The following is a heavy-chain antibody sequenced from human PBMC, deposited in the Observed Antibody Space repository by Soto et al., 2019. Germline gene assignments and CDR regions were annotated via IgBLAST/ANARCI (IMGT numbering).Heavy chain of an antibody. J-gene: IGHJ5*02. V-gene: IGHV4-4*02. CDR1: GGSISSSNW. D-gene: IGHD6-13*01. CDR2: IYHSGST. Sequence: QVQLQESGPGLVKPSGTLSLTCAVSGGSISSSNWWSWVRQPPGKGLEWIGEIYHSGSTNYNPSLKGRVTISVDKSKNQFSLKLSSVTAADTAVYYCARDLEQQLVATEGRFDPWGQGTLVTVSS. CDR3: ARDLEQQLVATEGRFDP.